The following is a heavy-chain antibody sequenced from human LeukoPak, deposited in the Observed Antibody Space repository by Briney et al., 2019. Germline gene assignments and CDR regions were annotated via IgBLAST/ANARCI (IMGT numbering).Heavy chain of an antibody. CDR3: ARDGRMVPVARKAGHWFDP. V-gene: IGHV1-18*04. CDR2: ISAYNGNT. D-gene: IGHD2-2*01. J-gene: IGHJ5*02. Sequence: ASVKVSCKASGYTFTSYGISWVRQAPGQGLEWMGWISAYNGNTNYAQKLQGRVTMTTDTSTSTAYMELRSLRSDDTAVYYCARDGRMVPVARKAGHWFDPWGQGTLVTVSS. CDR1: GYTFTSYG.